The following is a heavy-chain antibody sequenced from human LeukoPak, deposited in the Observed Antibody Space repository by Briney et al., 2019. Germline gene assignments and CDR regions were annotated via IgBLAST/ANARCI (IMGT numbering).Heavy chain of an antibody. CDR1: GGTFSSYA. J-gene: IGHJ3*02. V-gene: IGHV1-69*13. CDR3: ARDTGDWGYGDYDYAFDI. Sequence: SVNVSCKASGGTFSSYAISWVRQAPGQGLEWMGGIIPIFGTANYAQKFQGRVTITADESTSTAYMELSSLRSEDTAVYYCARDTGDWGYGDYDYAFDIWGQGTMVTVSS. CDR2: IIPIFGTA. D-gene: IGHD4-17*01.